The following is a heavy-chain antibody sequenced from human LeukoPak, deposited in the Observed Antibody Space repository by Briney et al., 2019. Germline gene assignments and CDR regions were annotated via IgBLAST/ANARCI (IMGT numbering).Heavy chain of an antibody. V-gene: IGHV3-30-3*01. Sequence: SCKASGGTFSSYAMHWVRQAPGKGLEWVAVISYDGSNKYYADSVKGRFTISRDNSKNTLYLQMNSLRAEDTAVYYCARRYYYGSGSYDGMDVWGQGTTVTVSS. J-gene: IGHJ6*02. D-gene: IGHD3-10*01. CDR2: ISYDGSNK. CDR1: GGTFSSYA. CDR3: ARRYYYGSGSYDGMDV.